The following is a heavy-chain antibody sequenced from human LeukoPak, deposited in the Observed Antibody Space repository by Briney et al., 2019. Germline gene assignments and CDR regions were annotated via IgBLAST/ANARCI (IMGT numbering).Heavy chain of an antibody. V-gene: IGHV4-59*01. J-gene: IGHJ4*02. CDR3: AGSGYYYDGSGLDY. CDR1: GGSISSYY. Sequence: SETLSLTCTVSGGSISSYYWSWIRQPSGEGLEWIGYIYYSGSTNYNPSLKSRVTISVDTSKNQFSLKLSSVTAADTAVYYCAGSGYYYDGSGLDYWGQGTLVTVSS. CDR2: IYYSGST. D-gene: IGHD3-22*01.